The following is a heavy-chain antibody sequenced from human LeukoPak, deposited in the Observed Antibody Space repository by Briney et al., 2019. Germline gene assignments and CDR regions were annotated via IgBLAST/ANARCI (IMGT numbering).Heavy chain of an antibody. Sequence: PGGSLRLSCAASGFTFSSYGMHWVRQAPGEGLEWVAVISYDGSNKYYADSVKGRFTIPRDNSKNTLYLQMNSLRAEDTAVYYCAKSALYYGMDVWGQGTTVTVSS. CDR2: ISYDGSNK. V-gene: IGHV3-30*18. CDR3: AKSALYYGMDV. J-gene: IGHJ6*01. CDR1: GFTFSSYG.